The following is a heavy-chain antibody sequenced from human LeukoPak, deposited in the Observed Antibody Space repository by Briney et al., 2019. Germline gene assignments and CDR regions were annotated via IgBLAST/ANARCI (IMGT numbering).Heavy chain of an antibody. CDR3: ESHGEGSYFES. Sequence: SETLSLTCSVSGGSITARRQYWGWVRQSPGDGLEWIGSIYYSGNAYYRPSLTSRATISIDNSKKQISLRLTSVTATDTAIYYCESHGEGSYFESWGTGTLVTVSS. J-gene: IGHJ4*02. CDR2: IYYSGNA. CDR1: GGSITARRQY. V-gene: IGHV4-39*01. D-gene: IGHD3-10*01.